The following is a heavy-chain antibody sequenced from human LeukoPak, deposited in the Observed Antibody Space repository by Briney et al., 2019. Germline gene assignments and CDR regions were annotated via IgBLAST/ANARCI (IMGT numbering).Heavy chain of an antibody. Sequence: GGSLRLSCAVSGFTVSSNYMSWVRQAPGKGLERVSYISFSVNTKYYGDSVKGRFTTSRDNAKNSLYLHMDSLRAEDTAVYYCARGAYSSGWAYFDHWGQGTLVTVSS. V-gene: IGHV3-11*04. J-gene: IGHJ4*02. CDR2: ISFSVNTK. CDR3: ARGAYSSGWAYFDH. CDR1: GFTVSSNY. D-gene: IGHD6-19*01.